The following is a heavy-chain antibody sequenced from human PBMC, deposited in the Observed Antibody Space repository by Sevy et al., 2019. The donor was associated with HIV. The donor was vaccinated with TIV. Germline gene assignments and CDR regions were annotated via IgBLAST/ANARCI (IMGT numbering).Heavy chain of an antibody. CDR2: IYTSGST. J-gene: IGHJ4*02. CDR3: ARGQGYGEDLKYYFDY. CDR1: GGSISSYY. V-gene: IGHV4-4*07. Sequence: SETLSLTCTVSGGSISSYYWSWIRQPAGKGLEWIGRIYTSGSTNYNPSLKSRVTMSVDTSKNQFSLQLSSVTAADTAVYYCARGQGYGEDLKYYFDYWGQGTLVTVSS. D-gene: IGHD4-17*01.